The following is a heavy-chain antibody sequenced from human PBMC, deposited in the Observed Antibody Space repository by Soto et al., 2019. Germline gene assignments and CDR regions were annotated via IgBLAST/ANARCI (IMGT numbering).Heavy chain of an antibody. CDR2: IYYSGST. V-gene: IGHV4-39*01. Sequence: SETLSLTCTVSGGSISSSRCYWGWIRQPPGKGLEWIGSIYYSGSTYYNPSLKSRVTISVDTSKNQFSLKLSSVTAADTAVYYCAKHLSTVTIYFDYWGQGTLVTVSS. CDR1: GGSISSSRCY. CDR3: AKHLSTVTIYFDY. J-gene: IGHJ4*02. D-gene: IGHD4-17*01.